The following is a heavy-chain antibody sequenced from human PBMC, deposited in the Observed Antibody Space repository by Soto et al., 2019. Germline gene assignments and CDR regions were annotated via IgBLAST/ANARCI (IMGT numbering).Heavy chain of an antibody. J-gene: IGHJ4*02. D-gene: IGHD3-10*01. CDR2: IYYSGST. CDR1: GGSISSYY. V-gene: IGHV4-59*01. CDR3: ARTPGRGDSRGNFDY. Sequence: PSETLSLTCTVSGGSISSYYWSWIRQPPGKGLEWIGYIYYSGSTNYNPSLKSRDTISVDTSKNQFSLKLSSVTAADTAVYYCARTPGRGDSRGNFDYWGQGTLVTVSS.